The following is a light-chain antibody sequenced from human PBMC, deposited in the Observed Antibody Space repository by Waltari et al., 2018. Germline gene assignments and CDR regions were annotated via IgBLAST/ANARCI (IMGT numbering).Light chain of an antibody. CDR3: QACDGSSYV. CDR1: KLGDKY. V-gene: IGLV3-1*01. CDR2: QDS. J-gene: IGLJ1*01. Sequence: SYELTQPPSVSVSPGQTASITCSGDKLGDKYACWYQRKPGQSPVLVIYQDSKRPSGIPVRISVSNSGNTSTLTISGTQAMDEADYYCQACDGSSYVFGMGTKVTVL.